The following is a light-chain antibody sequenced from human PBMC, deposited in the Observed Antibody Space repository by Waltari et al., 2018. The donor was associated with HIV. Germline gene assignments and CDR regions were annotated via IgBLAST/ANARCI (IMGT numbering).Light chain of an antibody. J-gene: IGKJ1*01. V-gene: IGKV3-15*01. CDR2: GAS. Sequence: EIVMTQSPATLSVSPGERVTLSCRASQSITTKLAWYQHTPGQAPRLLIYGASTRAPGIPDRFSGSGSGTEFTRTISSLQSEDFAIYYCQQYNNWPPWTFGQGTKVEI. CDR1: QSITTK. CDR3: QQYNNWPPWT.